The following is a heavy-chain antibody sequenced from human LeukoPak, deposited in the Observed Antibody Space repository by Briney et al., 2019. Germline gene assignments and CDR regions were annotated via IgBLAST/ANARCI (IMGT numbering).Heavy chain of an antibody. CDR1: GGSFSGYY. D-gene: IGHD1-1*01. J-gene: IGHJ3*02. Sequence: SETLSLTCAVYGGSFSGYYWSWIRQPPGKGLEWIGEIDHSGSTNYNPSLKSRVTISVDTSKNQSSLKLSSVTAADTAVYYCARDLQRRPRNPRGVDDAFDIWGQGTMVTVSS. CDR3: ARDLQRRPRNPRGVDDAFDI. V-gene: IGHV4-34*01. CDR2: IDHSGST.